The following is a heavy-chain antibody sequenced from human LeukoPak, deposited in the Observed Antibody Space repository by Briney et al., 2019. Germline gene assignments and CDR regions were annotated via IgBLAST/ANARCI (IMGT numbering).Heavy chain of an antibody. Sequence: ASVKVSCKASGYTFTSYYMHWVRQATGQGLEWMGWMNPNSGNTGYAQKFQGRVTMTRNTSISTAYMELSSLRSEDTAVYYCARGAGGSNPSKLDPWGRGTLVTVSS. CDR2: MNPNSGNT. V-gene: IGHV1-8*02. CDR3: ARGAGGSNPSKLDP. D-gene: IGHD1-26*01. CDR1: GYTFTSYY. J-gene: IGHJ5*02.